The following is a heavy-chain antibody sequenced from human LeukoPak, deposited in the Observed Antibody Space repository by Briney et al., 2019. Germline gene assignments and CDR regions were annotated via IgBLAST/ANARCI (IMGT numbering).Heavy chain of an antibody. CDR3: ARDSPPARPYYYYYYMDV. CDR1: GFTFSSYW. J-gene: IGHJ6*03. CDR2: IKQDGSEK. Sequence: GGSLRLSCAASGFTFSSYWMSWVRQAPGKGLEWVANIKQDGSEKYYVDSVKGRFTISRDNAKNSLYLQMNSLRAEDTAVYYCARDSPPARPYYYYYYMDVWGQGTTVTVSS. D-gene: IGHD6-6*01. V-gene: IGHV3-7*01.